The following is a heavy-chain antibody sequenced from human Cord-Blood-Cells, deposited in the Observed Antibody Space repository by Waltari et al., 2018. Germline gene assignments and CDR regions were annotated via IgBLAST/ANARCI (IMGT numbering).Heavy chain of an antibody. V-gene: IGHV1-2*02. D-gene: IGHD7-27*01. CDR1: GSPFTGYY. Sequence: QVQLVQSGAAVKNPGASVKVSCKASGSPFTGYYMHWVRQAPGQGLEGMGWINPNSGGTNYAQKFQGRVTMTRDTSISTAYMELSRLRSDDTAVYYCAARDELGNFDYWGQGTLVTVSS. CDR3: AARDELGNFDY. CDR2: INPNSGGT. J-gene: IGHJ4*02.